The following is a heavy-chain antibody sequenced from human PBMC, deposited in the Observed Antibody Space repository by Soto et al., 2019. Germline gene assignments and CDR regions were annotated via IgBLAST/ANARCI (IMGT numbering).Heavy chain of an antibody. CDR1: GFTFSSYA. CDR2: ISGSGGST. Sequence: GGSLRLSCAASGFTFSSYAMSWVRQAPGKGLEWVSAISGSGGSTYYADSVKGRFTISRDNSKNTLYLQMNSLRAEDTAVYYCAKDFGGRYCSGGSCYYMRGSDYWGQGTLVTVSS. J-gene: IGHJ4*02. CDR3: AKDFGGRYCSGGSCYYMRGSDY. V-gene: IGHV3-23*01. D-gene: IGHD2-15*01.